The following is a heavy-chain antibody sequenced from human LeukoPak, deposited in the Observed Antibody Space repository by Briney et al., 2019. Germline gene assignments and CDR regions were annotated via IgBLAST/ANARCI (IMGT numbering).Heavy chain of an antibody. CDR3: AISATIFGVVIIGPYYFDY. CDR2: IIPIFGTA. D-gene: IGHD3-3*01. J-gene: IGHJ4*02. CDR1: GGTFSSYA. Sequence: ASVKISCKASGGTFSSYAISWVRQAPGQGLEWMGGIIPIFGTANYAQKFQGRVTITADESTSTAYMELSSLRSEDTAVYYCAISATIFGVVIIGPYYFDYWGQGTLVTVSS. V-gene: IGHV1-69*13.